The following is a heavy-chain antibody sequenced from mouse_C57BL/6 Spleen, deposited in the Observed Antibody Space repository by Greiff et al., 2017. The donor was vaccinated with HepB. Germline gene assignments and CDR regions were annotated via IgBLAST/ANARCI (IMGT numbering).Heavy chain of an antibody. Sequence: QVQLQQSGAELVKPGASVKMSCKASGYTFTSYWITWVKQRPGQGLEWIGDIYPGSGSTNYNEKFKSKATLTVDTSSSTAYMQLSSLTSEDSAVYYCASPHYGNYEGYYAMDYWGQGTSVTVSS. CDR2: IYPGSGST. V-gene: IGHV1-55*01. CDR1: GYTFTSYW. D-gene: IGHD2-1*01. CDR3: ASPHYGNYEGYYAMDY. J-gene: IGHJ4*01.